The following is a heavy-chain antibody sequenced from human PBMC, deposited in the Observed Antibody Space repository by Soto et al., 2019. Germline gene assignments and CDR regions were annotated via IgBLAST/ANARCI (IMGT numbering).Heavy chain of an antibody. J-gene: IGHJ4*02. Sequence: GGSLRLSCAASGFTFSSYAMSWVRQAPGKGLEWVSAISGSGGSTYYADSVKGRFTISRDNSKNTLYLQMNSLRAEDTAVYYCATNLRGHYYDTEGPFDYWGQGTLVTVSS. CDR1: GFTFSSYA. CDR2: ISGSGGST. CDR3: ATNLRGHYYDTEGPFDY. D-gene: IGHD3-22*01. V-gene: IGHV3-23*01.